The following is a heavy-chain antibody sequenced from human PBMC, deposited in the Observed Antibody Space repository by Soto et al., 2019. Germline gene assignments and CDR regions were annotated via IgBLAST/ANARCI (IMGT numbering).Heavy chain of an antibody. CDR2: ISGSGGST. V-gene: IGHV3-23*01. D-gene: IGHD2-2*01. CDR3: ATAGGYCSSTSCSLSFMDV. CDR1: GFTFSSYA. J-gene: IGHJ6*03. Sequence: GGSLRLSCAASGFTFSSYAMSWVRQAPGKGLEWVSAISGSGGSTYHADSVKGRFTISRDNSKNTLYLQMNSLRAEDTAVYYCATAGGYCSSTSCSLSFMDVWGKGTTVTVSS.